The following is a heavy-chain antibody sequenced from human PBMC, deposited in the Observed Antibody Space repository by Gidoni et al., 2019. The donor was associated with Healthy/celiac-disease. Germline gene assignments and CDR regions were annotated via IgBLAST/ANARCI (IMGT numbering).Heavy chain of an antibody. CDR1: GFTFSSYW. V-gene: IGHV3-74*01. Sequence: EVQLVESGGGLVQPGGSLRLSCAAAGFTFSSYWMHWVRQAPGKGLVWVSRINSAGSSTSYADSVKGQFTISRDNAKNTLYLQINSLRSDDTAVYYCASPASRGYYYFDYWGQGTLVTVSS. CDR2: INSAGSST. J-gene: IGHJ4*02. CDR3: ASPASRGYYYFDY. D-gene: IGHD3-22*01.